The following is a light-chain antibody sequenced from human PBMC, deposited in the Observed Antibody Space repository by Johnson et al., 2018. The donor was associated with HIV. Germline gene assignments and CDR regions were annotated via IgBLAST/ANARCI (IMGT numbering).Light chain of an antibody. J-gene: IGLJ1*01. Sequence: QSALTQPPSVSAAPGQKVTISCSGSSSNIGNNYVSWYQQVPGTVPKLLIYDNNKRPSGIPDRFSGSKSGTSATLGITGLQTGDEADYYCGTWDSSLSAGVFGTGTKVTVL. CDR2: DNN. V-gene: IGLV1-51*01. CDR1: SSNIGNNY. CDR3: GTWDSSLSAGV.